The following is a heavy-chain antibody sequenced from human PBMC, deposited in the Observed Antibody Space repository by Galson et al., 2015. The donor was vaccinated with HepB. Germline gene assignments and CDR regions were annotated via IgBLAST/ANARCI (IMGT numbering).Heavy chain of an antibody. CDR3: TRGDLEMTY. D-gene: IGHD1-1*01. CDR1: GDSVSSNSAA. CDR2: TYYRSKWYN. Sequence: CAISGDSVSSNSAAWNWIRQSPSRGLEWLGRTYYRSKWYNNYAVSVKSRVTINPDTTKNQFSLQLNSVTPEDTAVYYCTRGDLEMTYWGQGTLVTVSS. V-gene: IGHV6-1*01. J-gene: IGHJ4*02.